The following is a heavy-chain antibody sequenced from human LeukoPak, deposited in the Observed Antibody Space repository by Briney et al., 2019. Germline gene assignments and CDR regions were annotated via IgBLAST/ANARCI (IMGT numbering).Heavy chain of an antibody. CDR2: ISAYNGNT. V-gene: IGHV1-18*04. D-gene: IGHD2-2*01. Sequence: ASVKVSCKASGYTFTSYGISWVRQAPGQGLEWMGWISAYNGNTNYAQKLQGRVTMTTDTSTSTAYMELRSLRSDDTAVYYCVRAVVPAASSWFDPWGQGTLVTVSS. CDR1: GYTFTSYG. J-gene: IGHJ5*02. CDR3: VRAVVPAASSWFDP.